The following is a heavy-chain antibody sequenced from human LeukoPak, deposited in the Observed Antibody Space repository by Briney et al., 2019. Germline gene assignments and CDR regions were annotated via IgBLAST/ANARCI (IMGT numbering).Heavy chain of an antibody. J-gene: IGHJ4*02. V-gene: IGHV4-30-4*01. D-gene: IGHD3-10*01. Sequence: SETLSLTCTVSGGSISSADYYWSWIRQPPGKGLEWIGYIYYSGSTYYNPSLKSRVTMSVGTSKRQISLKLSSVAAADTAVYFCARVTRGASYFDYWGQGTVVTGCS. CDR1: GGSISSADYY. CDR3: ARVTRGASYFDY. CDR2: IYYSGST.